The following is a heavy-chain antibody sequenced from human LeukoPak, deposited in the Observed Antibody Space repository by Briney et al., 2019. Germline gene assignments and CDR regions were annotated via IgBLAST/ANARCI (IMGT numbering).Heavy chain of an antibody. V-gene: IGHV1-69*06. D-gene: IGHD4-23*01. Sequence: HGASVKVSCKASGGTFSSYAISWVRQAPGQGLEWMGGIIPIFGTANYAQKFQGRVTITADKSTSTAYMELSSLRSEDTAVYYCARDNSVEDTAWWFDPWGQGTLVTVSS. CDR2: IIPIFGTA. CDR3: ARDNSVEDTAWWFDP. J-gene: IGHJ5*02. CDR1: GGTFSSYA.